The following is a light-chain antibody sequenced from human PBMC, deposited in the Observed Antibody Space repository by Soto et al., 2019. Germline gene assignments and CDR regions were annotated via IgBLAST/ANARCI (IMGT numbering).Light chain of an antibody. CDR2: KVS. CDR3: TQGTHWPRT. CDR1: QSLVYSNGNTY. Sequence: DVVLTQSPLSLPVTLGQPASISCRSSQSLVYSNGNTYLAWFQQRPGQSPRRLIYKVSNRDSGVPDRFSGSGSGTDFTLTISRVEAEDVGVYYCTQGTHWPRTFGQGSKVEIK. V-gene: IGKV2-30*01. J-gene: IGKJ1*01.